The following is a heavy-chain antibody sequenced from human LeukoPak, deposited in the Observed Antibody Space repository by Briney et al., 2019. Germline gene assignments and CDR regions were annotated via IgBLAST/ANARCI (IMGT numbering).Heavy chain of an antibody. V-gene: IGHV4-34*01. J-gene: IGHJ4*02. D-gene: IGHD3-9*01. CDR1: GVSINDYY. CDR3: ARIRCGHSGSVCYNH. CDR2: ISHTEGT. Sequence: PSETLSLTCGVFGVSINDYYWSWIRQSPGKGLEWVGEISHTEGTRYNPSLESRVTMSVGTSENQLSLKLIFVTAADTAVYYCARIRCGHSGSVCYNHWGLGTLVTVSS.